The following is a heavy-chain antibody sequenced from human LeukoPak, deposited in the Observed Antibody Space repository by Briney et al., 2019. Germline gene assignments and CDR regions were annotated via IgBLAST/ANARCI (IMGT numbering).Heavy chain of an antibody. CDR2: ISGSGGST. CDR3: AKDVEKYYYDSSGYYPFDY. V-gene: IGHV3-23*01. Sequence: GGSLRLSCAASGFTFSSYGMSWVRQAPGKGLEWASAISGSGGSTYYAGSVKGRFTISRDNSKNTLYLQMNSLRAEDTAVYYCAKDVEKYYYDSSGYYPFDYWGQGTLVTVSS. D-gene: IGHD3-22*01. CDR1: GFTFSSYG. J-gene: IGHJ4*02.